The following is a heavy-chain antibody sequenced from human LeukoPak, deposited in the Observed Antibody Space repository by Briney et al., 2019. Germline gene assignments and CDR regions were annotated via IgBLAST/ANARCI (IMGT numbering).Heavy chain of an antibody. Sequence: LSLTCTVSGGSISSSSYYWSWIRQPPGKGLEWVAVISYDGSNKYYADSVKGRFTISRDNSKNTLYLQMNSLRAEDTAVYYCARGLTFGDYVVDSWGQGTLVTVSS. D-gene: IGHD4-17*01. CDR2: ISYDGSNK. J-gene: IGHJ4*02. CDR1: GGSISSSSYY. V-gene: IGHV3-30-3*01. CDR3: ARGLTFGDYVVDS.